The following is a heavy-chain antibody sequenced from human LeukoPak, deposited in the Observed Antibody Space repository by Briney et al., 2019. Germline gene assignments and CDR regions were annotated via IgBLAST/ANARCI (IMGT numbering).Heavy chain of an antibody. CDR3: AKGIYRQSFAPAMAILDY. J-gene: IGHJ4*02. V-gene: IGHV3-23*01. CDR2: ISGSGGST. Sequence: GGSLRLSCAASGFTFSSYAMSWVRQAPGKGLEWVSAISGSGGSTYYADSVKGRFTISRDNSKNTLYLQMNSLRAEDTAVYYCAKGIYRQSFAPAMAILDYWGQGTLVTVSS. CDR1: GFTFSSYA. D-gene: IGHD2-2*01.